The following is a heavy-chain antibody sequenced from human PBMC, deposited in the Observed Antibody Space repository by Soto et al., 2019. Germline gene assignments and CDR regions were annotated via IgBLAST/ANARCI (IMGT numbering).Heavy chain of an antibody. J-gene: IGHJ6*03. CDR3: ANGERRVRFGYYYMDV. Sequence: GGSLRLSCAASGFTFSSYGMHWVRQAPGKGLEWVAVISYDGSNKYYADSVKGRFTISRDNSKNTLYLQMNSLRAEDTAVYYCANGERRVRFGYYYMDVWGKGTTVTVSS. V-gene: IGHV3-30*18. CDR1: GFTFSSYG. D-gene: IGHD3-3*01. CDR2: ISYDGSNK.